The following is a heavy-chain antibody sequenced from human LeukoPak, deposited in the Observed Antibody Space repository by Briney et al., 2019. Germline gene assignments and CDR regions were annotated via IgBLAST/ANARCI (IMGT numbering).Heavy chain of an antibody. V-gene: IGHV3-21*01. Sequence: GGPLRLSCAASGFTFSSYSMNWVRQAPGKGLEWVSSISSSSSYIYYADSVKGRFTISRDNAKNSLYLQMNSLRAEDTAVYYCAREASDFWSGSDAFDIWGQGTMVTVSS. CDR2: ISSSSSYI. J-gene: IGHJ3*02. CDR1: GFTFSSYS. D-gene: IGHD3-3*01. CDR3: AREASDFWSGSDAFDI.